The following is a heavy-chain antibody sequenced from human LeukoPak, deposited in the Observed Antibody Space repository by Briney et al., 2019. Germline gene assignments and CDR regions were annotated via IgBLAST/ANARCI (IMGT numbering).Heavy chain of an antibody. D-gene: IGHD6-13*01. Sequence: GESLKISLKGSGYNFSTYWIGWVRQMPGKGLECMGIIYPVDSVARDSPSFQGQVHISADKSLSTAYLQWRRLQAPDSAMYYCASLISAAGAFDFWGQGTLVTVSS. CDR2: IYPVDSVA. CDR1: GYNFSTYW. J-gene: IGHJ4*02. CDR3: ASLISAAGAFDF. V-gene: IGHV5-51*01.